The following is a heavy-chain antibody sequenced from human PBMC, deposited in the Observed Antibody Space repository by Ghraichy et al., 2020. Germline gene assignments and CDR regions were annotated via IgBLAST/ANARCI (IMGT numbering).Heavy chain of an antibody. V-gene: IGHV4-4*02. CDR3: ARDQYVWGSYRYVDY. Sequence: SETLSLTCAVSGGSISSSNWWSWVRQPPGKGLEWIGEIYHSGSTNYNPSLKSRVTISVDKSKNQFSLKLSSVTAADTAVYYCARDQYVWGSYRYVDYWGQGTLVTVSS. CDR1: GGSISSSNW. J-gene: IGHJ4*02. CDR2: IYHSGST. D-gene: IGHD3-16*02.